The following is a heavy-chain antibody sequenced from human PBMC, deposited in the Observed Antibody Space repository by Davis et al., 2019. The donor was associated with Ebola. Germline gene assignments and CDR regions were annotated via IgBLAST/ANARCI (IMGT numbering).Heavy chain of an antibody. CDR3: ARPRGVTMIVVD. J-gene: IGHJ4*02. Sequence: PSETLSLTCTVSGGSISSSSYYWGWIRQPPGKGLEWIGEIKHSGSTNYNPSLKSRVTISVATSKNQFSLKLSSVTAADTAVYYCARPRGVTMIVVDWGQGTLVTVSS. D-gene: IGHD3-22*01. CDR1: GGSISSSSYY. V-gene: IGHV4-39*01. CDR2: IKHSGST.